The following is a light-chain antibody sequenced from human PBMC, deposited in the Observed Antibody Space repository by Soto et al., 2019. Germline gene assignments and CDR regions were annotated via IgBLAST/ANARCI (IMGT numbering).Light chain of an antibody. Sequence: DIVMTQSPASLSVSPRGRVTLSCRAGQGVNTYFAWYQQKSGQPPRLLIYGISNRATGIPDRFSGSGSGTNFTLAISSLQSEDVAVYFCQQYYYWPATFGQGTKVDIK. J-gene: IGKJ1*01. CDR2: GIS. CDR1: QGVNTY. CDR3: QQYYYWPAT. V-gene: IGKV3D-15*01.